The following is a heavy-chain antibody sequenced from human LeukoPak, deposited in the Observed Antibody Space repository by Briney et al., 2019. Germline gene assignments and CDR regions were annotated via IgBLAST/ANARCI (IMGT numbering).Heavy chain of an antibody. CDR1: GITFSSYA. CDR2: ISPSGGIT. V-gene: IGHV3-23*01. D-gene: IGHD3-16*01. CDR3: AKDDDWGRYKH. Sequence: GGSLRLSCAASGITFSSYAMHWVRQAPGKGLEWVSGISPSGGITYYTDSVKGRFTISRDNSKNTQSLQMNSLRAEDTAVYYCAKDDDWGRYKHWGQGTLVTVSS. J-gene: IGHJ1*01.